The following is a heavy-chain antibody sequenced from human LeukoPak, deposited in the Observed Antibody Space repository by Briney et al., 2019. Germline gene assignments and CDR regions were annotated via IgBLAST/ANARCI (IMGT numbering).Heavy chain of an antibody. J-gene: IGHJ4*02. CDR2: IKSKTDSETT. D-gene: IGHD3-3*02. Sequence: GGSLRLSCAASGFIFSNAWMNWVRQAPGKGLEWVGRIKSKTDSETTDYAAPVKGRFTISRDDSKSTLYLQMNSLKTEDTAEYYCTAWISNWGQGTLVTVSS. V-gene: IGHV3-15*01. CDR3: TAWISN. CDR1: GFIFSNAW.